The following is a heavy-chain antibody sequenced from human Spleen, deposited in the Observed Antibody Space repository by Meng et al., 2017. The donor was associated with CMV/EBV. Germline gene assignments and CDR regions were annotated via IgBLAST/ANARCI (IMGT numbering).Heavy chain of an antibody. Sequence: GESLKISCVASGFTVSNNYLSWVRQAPGKGLEWVSIIQNDGTTYYTDSVKGRFTIPRDNSKNTLYLQMNSLRAEDTAVYYCAKGEAVTPWAPQTAYFDYWGQGTLVTVSS. CDR2: IQNDGTT. D-gene: IGHD4-23*01. CDR1: GFTVSNNY. CDR3: AKGEAVTPWAPQTAYFDY. V-gene: IGHV3-53*01. J-gene: IGHJ4*02.